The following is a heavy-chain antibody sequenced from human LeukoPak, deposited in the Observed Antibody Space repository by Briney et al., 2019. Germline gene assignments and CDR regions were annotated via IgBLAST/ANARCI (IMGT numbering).Heavy chain of an antibody. CDR2: ISSSSSYI. D-gene: IGHD3-22*01. J-gene: IGHJ3*02. CDR1: GFTFSSYS. Sequence: KPGGSLRLSCAASGFTFSSYSMNWVRQAPGKGLEWVSSISSSSSYIYYADSVKGRFTISRDNAKNSLYLQMNSLRAEDTAVYYCAKVGRSMIVVVDAFDIWGQGTMVTVSS. V-gene: IGHV3-21*04. CDR3: AKVGRSMIVVVDAFDI.